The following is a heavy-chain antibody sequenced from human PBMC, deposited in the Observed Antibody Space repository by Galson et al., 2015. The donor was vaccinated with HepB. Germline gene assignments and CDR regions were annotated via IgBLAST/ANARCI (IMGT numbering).Heavy chain of an antibody. CDR1: GFTFSSYA. CDR2: ISYDGSNK. D-gene: IGHD3-22*01. V-gene: IGHV3-30-3*01. Sequence: SLRLSCAASGFTFSSYAMHWVRQAPGKGLEWVAVISYDGSNKYYADSVKGRFTISRDNSKNTLYLQMNSLRAEDTAVYYCARAHYYDSSGYYYVYEGFVGSFDYWGQGTLVTVSS. CDR3: ARAHYYDSSGYYYVYEGFVGSFDY. J-gene: IGHJ4*02.